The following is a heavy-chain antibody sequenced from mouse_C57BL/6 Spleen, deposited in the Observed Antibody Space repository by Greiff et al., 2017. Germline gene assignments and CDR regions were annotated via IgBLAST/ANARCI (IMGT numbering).Heavy chain of an antibody. CDR1: GYTFTSYW. J-gene: IGHJ3*01. D-gene: IGHD2-4*01. Sequence: QVQLQQPGAELVMPGASVKLSCKASGYTFTSYWMHWVKQRPGQGLEWIGEIDPSDSYTNYNQKFKGKSTLTVDKSSSTAYMQLSIVTSEDSAFYDCARSGGLRPWFAYWGQGTLVTVSA. CDR3: ARSGGLRPWFAY. CDR2: IDPSDSYT. V-gene: IGHV1-69*01.